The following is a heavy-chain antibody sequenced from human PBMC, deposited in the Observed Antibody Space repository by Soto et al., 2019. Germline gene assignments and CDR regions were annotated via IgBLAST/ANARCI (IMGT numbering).Heavy chain of an antibody. D-gene: IGHD3-10*01. CDR2: IIPIFGTA. V-gene: IGHV1-69*01. CDR3: ASDITEYGSWSYSDY. J-gene: IGHJ4*02. CDR1: GGTFSSYA. Sequence: QVQLVQSGAEVKKPGSSVKVSCKASGGTFSSYAISWVRQAPGQGLEWMGGIIPIFGTANYAQKFQGRVTITADESTRRAYMELSSLRSEDTAVYYCASDITEYGSWSYSDYWGQGTLVTVSS.